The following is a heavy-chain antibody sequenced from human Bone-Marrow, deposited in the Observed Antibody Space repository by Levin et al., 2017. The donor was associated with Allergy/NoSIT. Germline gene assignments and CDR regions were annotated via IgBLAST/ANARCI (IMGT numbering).Heavy chain of an antibody. Sequence: GGSLRLSCAASGFTFSSYGMHWVRQAPGKGLEWVAVIWYDGSNKYYADSVKGRFTISRDNSKNTLYLQMNSLRAEDTAVYYCARDHWTDYYYGMDVWGQGTTVTVSS. CDR2: IWYDGSNK. J-gene: IGHJ6*02. D-gene: IGHD3/OR15-3a*01. CDR3: ARDHWTDYYYGMDV. V-gene: IGHV3-33*01. CDR1: GFTFSSYG.